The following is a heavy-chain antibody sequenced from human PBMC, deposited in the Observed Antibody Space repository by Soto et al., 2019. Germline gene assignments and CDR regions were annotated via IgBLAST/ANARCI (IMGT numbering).Heavy chain of an antibody. CDR1: GFTFSSYS. Sequence: PGGSLRLSCAASGFTFSSYSMNWVRQAPGKGLEWVSSISSSSSYIYYADSVKGRFTISRDNAKNSLYLQMNSLRAEDTAVYYCARDYCSGGSCYGPYFDYWGQGTLVTVS. D-gene: IGHD2-15*01. V-gene: IGHV3-21*01. CDR2: ISSSSSYI. CDR3: ARDYCSGGSCYGPYFDY. J-gene: IGHJ4*02.